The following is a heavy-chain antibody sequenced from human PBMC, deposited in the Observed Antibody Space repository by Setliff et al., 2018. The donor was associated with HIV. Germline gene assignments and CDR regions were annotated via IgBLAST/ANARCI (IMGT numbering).Heavy chain of an antibody. J-gene: IGHJ5*01. D-gene: IGHD6-13*01. CDR2: IWYDGSKK. CDR3: ASETGASRGWFGY. Sequence: GGSLRLSCTASQFAFKSYWMTWVRQAPGKGLEWVAFIWYDGSKKYYADSVKGRFTISRDNSKNTLYLQMNSLRIEDTAVYYCASETGASRGWFGYWGQGTLVTVSS. V-gene: IGHV3-33*08. CDR1: QFAFKSYW.